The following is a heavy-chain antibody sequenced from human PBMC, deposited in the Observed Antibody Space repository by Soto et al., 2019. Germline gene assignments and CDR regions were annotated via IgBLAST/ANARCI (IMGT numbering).Heavy chain of an antibody. Sequence: GGSLKLSCAATGFIFSSYWMSWVRQAPGKGLEWVANIKQDGSEKYYVDSAKGRFTISRDNAKNSLHLQMNSLRAEDTAVYYCARGFNSALDIWGQGRMVTVSS. V-gene: IGHV3-7*01. J-gene: IGHJ3*02. CDR1: GFIFSSYW. CDR3: ARGFNSALDI. CDR2: IKQDGSEK.